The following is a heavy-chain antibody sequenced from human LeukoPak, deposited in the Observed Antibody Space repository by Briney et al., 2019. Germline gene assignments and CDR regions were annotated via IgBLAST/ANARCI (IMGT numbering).Heavy chain of an antibody. J-gene: IGHJ6*03. CDR1: GYSISSGYY. CDR2: IYHSGLI. Sequence: KPSETLSLTCNVSGYSISSGYYWGWIRQPPGKGLEWIANIYHSGLIYYNPSLKSRITISMDTSKNQFSLKLSSVTAADTAVYYCARASEFGEFSSTTTKRLYYYYYMDVWGKGTTVTISS. CDR3: ARASEFGEFSSTTTKRLYYYYYMDV. D-gene: IGHD3-10*01. V-gene: IGHV4-38-2*02.